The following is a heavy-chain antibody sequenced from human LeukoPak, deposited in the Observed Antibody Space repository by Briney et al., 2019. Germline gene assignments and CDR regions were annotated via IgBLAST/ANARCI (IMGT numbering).Heavy chain of an antibody. CDR1: GFTFSDFW. CDR3: ARVDSSWFDP. CDR2: IRTDGGVT. Sequence: PGGSLRLSCAASGFTFSDFWMHWVRQGPEKRLVWVARIRTDGGVTDYADSVKGRFTISRDNTKSTLYLQMNSLRAEDTAVYYCARVDSSWFDPWGQGTLVTVSS. V-gene: IGHV3-74*01. J-gene: IGHJ5*02. D-gene: IGHD2-21*01.